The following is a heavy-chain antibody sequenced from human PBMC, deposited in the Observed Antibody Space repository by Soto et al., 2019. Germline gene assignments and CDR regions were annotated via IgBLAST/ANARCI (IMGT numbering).Heavy chain of an antibody. V-gene: IGHV4-61*01. CDR2: IYYTGST. D-gene: IGHD2-21*01. CDR3: ASLLRDGYRMNAFDV. CDR1: GGSVSTSSHY. J-gene: IGHJ3*01. Sequence: QVQLQESGPGLVKPSETLSLTCTVSGGSVSTSSHYWSWIRQSPGKGLEWIGYIYYTGSTNYSPSLRSRVTMSIDTSNNQLSLKLRSVTAADTAVYYCASLLRDGYRMNAFDVWGQGTLVTVSS.